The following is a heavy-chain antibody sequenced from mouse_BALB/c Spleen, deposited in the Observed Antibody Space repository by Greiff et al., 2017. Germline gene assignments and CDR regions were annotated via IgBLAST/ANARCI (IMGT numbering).Heavy chain of an antibody. CDR1: GYSFTDYI. V-gene: IGHV1-39*01. CDR3: ARREKLPWFAY. Sequence: VQLQQSGPELVKPGASVKISCKASGYSFTDYIMLWVKQSHGKSLEWIGNINPYYGSTSYNLKFKGKATLTVDKSSSTAYMQLNSLTSEDSAVYYCARREKLPWFAYWGQGTLVTVSA. CDR2: INPYYGST. J-gene: IGHJ3*01.